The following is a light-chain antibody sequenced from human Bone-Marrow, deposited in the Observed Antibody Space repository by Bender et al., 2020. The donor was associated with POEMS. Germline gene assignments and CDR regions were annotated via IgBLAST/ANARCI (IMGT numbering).Light chain of an antibody. CDR3: CSYAGSYSWV. CDR1: GSNIGGYP. J-gene: IGLJ2*01. CDR2: RNN. V-gene: IGLV1-47*01. Sequence: QSVLTQPPSVSGTPGQRVTISCSGSGSNIGGYPVNWYQQLPGTAPRLLIYRNNQRPSGVPDRFSGSKSGTSASLAISGLRSEDEADYYCCSYAGSYSWVFGGGTKLTVL.